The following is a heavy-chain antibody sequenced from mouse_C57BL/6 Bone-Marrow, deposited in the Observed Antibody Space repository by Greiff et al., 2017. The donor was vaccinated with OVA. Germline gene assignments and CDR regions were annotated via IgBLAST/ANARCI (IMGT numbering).Heavy chain of an antibody. CDR2: IYPGSGNI. D-gene: IGHD2-2*01. J-gene: IGHJ2*01. CDR1: GYTFTDYY. V-gene: IGHV1-76*01. Sequence: QVQLKESGAELVRPGASVKLSCKASGYTFTDYYISWVKQRPGQGLEWIARIYPGSGNIYYNEKFKGKATLTAEKSSSTAYMQLSSLTSDDSAVDFCARSGGLRDYFDYWGQGTTLTVSA. CDR3: ARSGGLRDYFDY.